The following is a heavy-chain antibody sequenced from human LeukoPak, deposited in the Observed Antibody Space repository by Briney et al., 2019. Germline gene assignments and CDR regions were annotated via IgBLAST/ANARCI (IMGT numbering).Heavy chain of an antibody. CDR1: GGSFSGYY. Sequence: SETLSLTCAVYGGSFSGYYWSWIRQPPGKGLEWIGEINHSGSTNYNPSLKSRVTISVDTSKNQFSLKLSSVTAADTAVYYCARNYYGSGSYYEPVYFDYWGQGTLVTVSS. J-gene: IGHJ4*02. D-gene: IGHD3-10*01. CDR2: INHSGST. V-gene: IGHV4-34*01. CDR3: ARNYYGSGSYYEPVYFDY.